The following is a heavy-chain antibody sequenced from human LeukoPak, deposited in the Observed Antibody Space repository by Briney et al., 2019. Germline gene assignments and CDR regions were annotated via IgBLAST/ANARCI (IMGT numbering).Heavy chain of an antibody. CDR2: ISSSGSTI. CDR1: GFTPSSYE. Sequence: GGSPRLSCAASGFTPSSYEMNWVCQAPGKGLEWVSYISSSGSTIYYADSVKGRFTISRDNAKNSLYLQMNSRRAEDTAVYYCARQRYSSSWYNFDYWGQGTLVTVSS. V-gene: IGHV3-48*03. J-gene: IGHJ4*02. CDR3: ARQRYSSSWYNFDY. D-gene: IGHD6-13*01.